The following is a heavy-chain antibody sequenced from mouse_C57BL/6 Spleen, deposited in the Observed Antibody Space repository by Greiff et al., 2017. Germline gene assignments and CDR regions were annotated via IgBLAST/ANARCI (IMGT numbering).Heavy chain of an antibody. V-gene: IGHV1-64*01. J-gene: IGHJ4*01. CDR2: LLPNSGGT. Sequence: VQLQQPGAELVKPGASVKLSCKASGYTFTSYWMPCVKQRPGQGLEWIGILLPNSGGTNYNENFKSTATLTVDKSSSTAYMQLSSLTSEDSAVYYCARGDYYGRSPVDYGGQGTSVTVSS. CDR1: GYTFTSYW. CDR3: ARGDYYGRSPVDY. D-gene: IGHD1-1*01.